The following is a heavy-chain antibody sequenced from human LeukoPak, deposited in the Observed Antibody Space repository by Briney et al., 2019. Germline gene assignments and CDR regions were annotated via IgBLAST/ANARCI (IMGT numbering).Heavy chain of an antibody. CDR1: GGSISSSPYY. Sequence: SETLSLTCTVSGGSISSSPYYWGWIRQPPGKGLEWIGSIYYSGSTYYNPSLKSRVTISVDTSKNQFSLKLSSVTAADTAVYYCARTRPPDYGDYVGFQHWGQGTRVTVSS. CDR2: IYYSGST. V-gene: IGHV4-39*07. J-gene: IGHJ1*01. CDR3: ARTRPPDYGDYVGFQH. D-gene: IGHD4-17*01.